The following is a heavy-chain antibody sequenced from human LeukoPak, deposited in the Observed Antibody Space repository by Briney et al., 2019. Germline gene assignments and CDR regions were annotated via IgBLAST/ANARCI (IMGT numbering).Heavy chain of an antibody. CDR3: ARVAPGGGSGWEFDY. Sequence: SETLSLTCTVSGGSISSGGYYWSWIRQHPGKGLEWIGYIHYSGSTFYNPSLKSRLTISIDTSNNQFSLKLSSVTAADTAVYYCARVAPGGGSGWEFDYWGQGTLVTVSS. CDR1: GGSISSGGYY. J-gene: IGHJ4*02. D-gene: IGHD6-19*01. V-gene: IGHV4-31*03. CDR2: IHYSGST.